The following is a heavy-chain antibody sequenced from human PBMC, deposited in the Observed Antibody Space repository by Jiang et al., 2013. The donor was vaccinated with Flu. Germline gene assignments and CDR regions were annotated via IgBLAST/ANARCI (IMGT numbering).Heavy chain of an antibody. CDR2: IFYNGST. Sequence: GSGLVKPSETLSLTCTVSGGSLVSYYWTWIRQSPGKGLEWIGYIFYNGSTNYNPSLKSRVTMSIDPSKDQFSLKLRSVTVADTAVYYCARVRSGYCFNYWGQGTLVTVSS. CDR1: GGSLVSYY. CDR3: ARVRSGYCFNY. J-gene: IGHJ4*02. D-gene: IGHD3-3*01. V-gene: IGHV4-59*01.